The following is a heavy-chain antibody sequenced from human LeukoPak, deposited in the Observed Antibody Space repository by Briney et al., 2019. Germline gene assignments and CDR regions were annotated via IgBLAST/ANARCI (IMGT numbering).Heavy chain of an antibody. D-gene: IGHD3-22*01. CDR1: GGSISSSPYY. J-gene: IGHJ5*02. CDR2: IYYSGST. V-gene: IGHV4-39*01. Sequence: SETLSLTCTVSGGSISSSPYYWGWIRQPPGKGLEWIGSIYYSGSTYYNPSLKSRVTISVDTSKNQFSLKLSSVTAADTAVYYCARQQRITMIVVVRNWFDPWGQGTLVTVSS. CDR3: ARQQRITMIVVVRNWFDP.